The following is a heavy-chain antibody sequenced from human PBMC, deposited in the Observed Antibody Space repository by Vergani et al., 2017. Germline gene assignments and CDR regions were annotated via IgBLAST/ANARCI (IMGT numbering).Heavy chain of an antibody. J-gene: IGHJ3*02. CDR2: IIPILGIA. CDR3: ARDGPVRVDAFDI. D-gene: IGHD4-17*01. CDR1: GGTFSSYT. Sequence: QVQLVQSGAEVKKPGSSVKVSCKASGGTFSSYTISWVRQAPGQGLEWMGRIIPILGIANYAQKFQGRVTITADKSTSTAYMELSSLRSEDTAVYYCARDGPVRVDAFDIWGQGTMVTVSS. V-gene: IGHV1-69*08.